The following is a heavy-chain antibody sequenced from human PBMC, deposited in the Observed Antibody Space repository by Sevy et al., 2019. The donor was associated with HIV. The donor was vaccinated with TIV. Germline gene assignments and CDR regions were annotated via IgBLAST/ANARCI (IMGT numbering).Heavy chain of an antibody. V-gene: IGHV1-2*02. Sequence: ASVKVSCKASGYTFTGYYMHWVRQAPGQGLEWMGWINPNSGGTNYAQKFKGRVTMTRDTSISTAYMELSRLRSDDTAVYYCARDYYDFWSGYLLVPDPLDYWGQGTLVTVSS. CDR1: GYTFTGYY. D-gene: IGHD3-3*01. CDR3: ARDYYDFWSGYLLVPDPLDY. J-gene: IGHJ4*02. CDR2: INPNSGGT.